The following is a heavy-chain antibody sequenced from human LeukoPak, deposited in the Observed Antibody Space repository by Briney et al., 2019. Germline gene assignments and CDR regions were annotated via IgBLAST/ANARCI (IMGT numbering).Heavy chain of an antibody. CDR1: GGSISSYY. CDR3: ARATVYYGSAYYFDY. V-gene: IGHV4-4*07. J-gene: IGHJ4*02. D-gene: IGHD3-10*01. CDR2: IYTSGST. Sequence: SENLSLTCTVSGGSISSYYWSWIRQPAGKGLEWIGRIYTSGSTNYNPSLKSRVTMSVDTSKNQFSLKLSSVTAADTAVYYCARATVYYGSAYYFDYWGQGTLVTVSS.